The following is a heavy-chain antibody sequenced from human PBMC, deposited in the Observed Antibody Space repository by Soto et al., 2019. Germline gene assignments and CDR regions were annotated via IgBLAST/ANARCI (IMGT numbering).Heavy chain of an antibody. D-gene: IGHD3-22*01. Sequence: PGGSLRLSCAASGFTFSSYSMNWVRQAPGKGLEWVSSISSSSSYIYYADSVKGRFTISRDNAKNSLYLQMNSLRAEDTAVYYCARDMEYYYDSSGYYNFDYWGQGTLVTVSS. CDR1: GFTFSSYS. V-gene: IGHV3-21*01. CDR3: ARDMEYYYDSSGYYNFDY. CDR2: ISSSSSYI. J-gene: IGHJ4*02.